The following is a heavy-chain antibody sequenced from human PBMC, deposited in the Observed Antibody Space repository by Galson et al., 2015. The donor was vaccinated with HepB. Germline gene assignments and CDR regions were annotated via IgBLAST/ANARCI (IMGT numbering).Heavy chain of an antibody. D-gene: IGHD1-1*01. J-gene: IGHJ4*02. CDR3: ARDPSPTTDSWYYFDY. CDR1: GFTFSSHS. Sequence: SLRLSCAASGFTFSSHSMSWVRQAPGKGLEWISYISSSGSTTYYADSVKGRFTISRDNAKNSLYLQMNSLGDEDTAVYYCARDPSPTTDSWYYFDYWGQGTLITVSS. V-gene: IGHV3-48*02. CDR2: ISSSGSTT.